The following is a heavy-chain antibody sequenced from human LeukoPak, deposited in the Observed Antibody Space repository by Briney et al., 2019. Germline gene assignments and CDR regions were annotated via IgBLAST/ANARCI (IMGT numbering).Heavy chain of an antibody. J-gene: IGHJ4*02. CDR2: ISSSSSYI. CDR3: ARGGQGGYDSSGYYSLDY. V-gene: IGHV3-21*01. Sequence: GGSLRLSCAASGFTFSSYAMNWVRQAPGKGLEWVSSISSSSSYIYYADSVKGRFTISRDNAKNSLYLQMNSLRAEDTAVYYCARGGQGGYDSSGYYSLDYWGQGTLVTVSS. CDR1: GFTFSSYA. D-gene: IGHD3-22*01.